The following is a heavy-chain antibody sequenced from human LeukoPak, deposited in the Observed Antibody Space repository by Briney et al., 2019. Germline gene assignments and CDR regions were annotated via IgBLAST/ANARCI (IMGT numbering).Heavy chain of an antibody. D-gene: IGHD3-10*01. J-gene: IGHJ4*02. CDR3: ARDYSGSLDY. Sequence: SSETLSLTCTVSGGSLSSAHGWSWIRQPPGKGLEWIGYSLNSGCTNCNPSLKSRVTISVDTSKNQFSLKLSSVTAADTAVYYCARDYSGSLDYWGQGTLVTVSS. CDR2: SLNSGCT. CDR1: GGSLSSAHG. V-gene: IGHV4-61*01.